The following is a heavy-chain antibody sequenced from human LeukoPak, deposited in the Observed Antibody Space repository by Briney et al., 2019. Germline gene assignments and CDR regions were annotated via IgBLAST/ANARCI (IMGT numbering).Heavy chain of an antibody. D-gene: IGHD3-3*01. V-gene: IGHV3-23*01. CDR1: GFTFSSYA. CDR3: AKDLDFWSGPSDY. CDR2: ISGSGGST. Sequence: GGSLRLSCAASGFTFSSYAMSWVRQAPGKGLEWVSTISGSGGSTYYADSVKGRFTISRDNSKNTLYLQMNSLRAEDTAVYYCAKDLDFWSGPSDYWGQGTLVTVSS. J-gene: IGHJ4*02.